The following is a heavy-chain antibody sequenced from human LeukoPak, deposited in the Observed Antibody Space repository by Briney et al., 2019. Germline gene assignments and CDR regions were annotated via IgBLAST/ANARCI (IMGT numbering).Heavy chain of an antibody. Sequence: ASVKVSCKVSGGTFSSYAISWVRQAPGQGLEWMGGIIPIFGTANYAQKFQGRVTITTDESTSAAYMELSSLRSEDTAVYYCARDLAAYYGSGSTPGWFDPWGQGTLVTVSS. CDR2: IIPIFGTA. CDR3: ARDLAAYYGSGSTPGWFDP. J-gene: IGHJ5*02. CDR1: GGTFSSYA. D-gene: IGHD3-10*01. V-gene: IGHV1-69*05.